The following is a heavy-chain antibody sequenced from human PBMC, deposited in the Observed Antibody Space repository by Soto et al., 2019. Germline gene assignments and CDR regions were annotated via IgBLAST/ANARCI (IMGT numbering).Heavy chain of an antibody. J-gene: IGHJ5*02. V-gene: IGHV3-33*01. CDR2: IWYDGSNK. CDR3: ARDGEYYYGSGSPHINWFDP. Sequence: GGSLRLSCAASGFTFSSYGMHWVRQAPGKGLEWVAVIWYDGSNKYYADSVKGRFTISRDNSKNTLYLQMNSLRAEDTAVYYCARDGEYYYGSGSPHINWFDPWGQGTLVTVSS. D-gene: IGHD3-10*01. CDR1: GFTFSSYG.